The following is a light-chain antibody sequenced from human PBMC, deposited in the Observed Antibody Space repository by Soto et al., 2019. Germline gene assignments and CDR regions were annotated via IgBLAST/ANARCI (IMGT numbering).Light chain of an antibody. CDR2: EVT. V-gene: IGLV2-14*01. J-gene: IGLJ1*01. CDR1: SSDIGIYKY. CDR3: SSYSISTAYL. Sequence: QSALTQPASVSGSPGQSIAISCTGSSSDIGIYKYVSWYQQHPGKVPKLIIYEVTNRPSGVSNRFSGSKSGNTASLTISGLQAEDEADYFCSSYSISTAYLFGTGTKLTVL.